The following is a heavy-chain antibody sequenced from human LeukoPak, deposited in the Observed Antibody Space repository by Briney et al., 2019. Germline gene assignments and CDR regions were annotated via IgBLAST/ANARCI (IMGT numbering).Heavy chain of an antibody. V-gene: IGHV3-30*02. J-gene: IGHJ4*02. CDR2: IRFDGSNK. D-gene: IGHD2-15*01. CDR3: AKDEGYCSGGSCHSFFDY. CDR1: GFTFSSYG. Sequence: GGSLRLSCATSGFTFSSYGIHWVRQAPGKGLEWVAFIRFDGSNKYYADSVKGRFTISRDNSKNTLYLQMNSLRAEDTAVYYCAKDEGYCSGGSCHSFFDYWGQGTLVTVSS.